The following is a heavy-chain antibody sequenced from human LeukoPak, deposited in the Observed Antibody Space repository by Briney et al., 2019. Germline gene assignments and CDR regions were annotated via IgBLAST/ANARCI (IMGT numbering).Heavy chain of an antibody. J-gene: IGHJ4*02. CDR2: INPNSGGT. D-gene: IGHD5-12*01. CDR3: ARGWGGYDTAKVYYFDY. Sequence: ASVKVSCKASGYTFTDYYMHWLRQAPGQGLEWMGWINPNSGGTDYAQKFHGRVTMTRDTSISTAYMELSSLRSDDTAVYYCARGWGGYDTAKVYYFDYWGQGTLVTVSS. CDR1: GYTFTDYY. V-gene: IGHV1-2*02.